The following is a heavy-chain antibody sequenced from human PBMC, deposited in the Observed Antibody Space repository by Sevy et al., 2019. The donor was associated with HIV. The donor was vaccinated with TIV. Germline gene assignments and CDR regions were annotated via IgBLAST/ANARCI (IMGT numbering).Heavy chain of an antibody. J-gene: IGHJ6*02. V-gene: IGHV3-74*01. CDR3: AREGVDFWSGPVDYYYGMDV. CDR1: GFTFSKYW. Sequence: EGSLRLSCEVSGFTFSKYWMHWVRQAPGKGLVWVSRINGDGNSPIYADSVQGRFTISRDNAKNTLFLQMNSLRAEDTVIYYCAREGVDFWSGPVDYYYGMDVWGQGTTVTVSS. D-gene: IGHD3-3*01. CDR2: INGDGNSP.